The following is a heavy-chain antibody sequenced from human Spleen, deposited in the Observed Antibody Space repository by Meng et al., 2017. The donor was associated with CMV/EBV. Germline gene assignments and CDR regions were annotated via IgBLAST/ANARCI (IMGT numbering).Heavy chain of an antibody. V-gene: IGHV4-61*01. CDR2: IYYSGST. CDR1: GGSVSSGSYY. Sequence: GSLRLSCTVSGGSVSSGSYYWSWIRQPPGKGLEYIGYIYYSGSTNYNPSLKSRVTISVDTPKNQFSLRLYSVTAADTAVYYCARDFQYYGLDVWGQGTTVTVSS. CDR3: ARDFQYYGLDV. J-gene: IGHJ6*02.